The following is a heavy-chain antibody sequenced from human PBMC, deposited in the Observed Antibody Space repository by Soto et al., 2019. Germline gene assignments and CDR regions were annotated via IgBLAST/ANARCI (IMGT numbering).Heavy chain of an antibody. D-gene: IGHD3-10*01. CDR3: AKDRRFGELFPLNWFDP. Sequence: GGSLRLSCAASGFTFSSYAMSWVRQAPGKGLEWVSAISGSGGSTYYADSVKGRFTISRDNSKNTLYLQMNSLRAEDTAVYYCAKDRRFGELFPLNWFDPWGQGTLVTVSS. J-gene: IGHJ5*02. CDR2: ISGSGGST. V-gene: IGHV3-23*01. CDR1: GFTFSSYA.